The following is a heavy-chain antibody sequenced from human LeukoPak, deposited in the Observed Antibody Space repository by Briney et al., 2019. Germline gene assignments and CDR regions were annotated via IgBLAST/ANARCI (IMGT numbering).Heavy chain of an antibody. J-gene: IGHJ4*02. Sequence: ASVKVSCKASGYSFSSYGISWVRQAPGQGLEWMGWVSGYNGNTNYAQNLQGRVAVTRDTSTSTAYMELRSLRSDDTAVYYCARDRDYGSGIFDYWGQGTLVTVSS. CDR1: GYSFSSYG. CDR2: VSGYNGNT. V-gene: IGHV1-18*01. CDR3: ARDRDYGSGIFDY. D-gene: IGHD3-10*01.